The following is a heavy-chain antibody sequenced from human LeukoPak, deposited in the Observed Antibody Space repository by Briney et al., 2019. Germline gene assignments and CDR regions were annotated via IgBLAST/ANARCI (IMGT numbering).Heavy chain of an antibody. CDR1: GYTFTGYY. Sequence: ASVKVSCKASGYTFTGYYMHWVRQAPGQGLEWMGWINPNSGGTNYAQKFQGRVTMTRDTSISTAYMELSRLRSNDTAVYYCARGARITMIVAAEQSRDAFDIWGQGTMVTVSS. V-gene: IGHV1-2*02. CDR3: ARGARITMIVAAEQSRDAFDI. D-gene: IGHD3-22*01. CDR2: INPNSGGT. J-gene: IGHJ3*02.